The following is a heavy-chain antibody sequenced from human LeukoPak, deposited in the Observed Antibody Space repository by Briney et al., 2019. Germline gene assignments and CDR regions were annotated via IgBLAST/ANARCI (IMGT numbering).Heavy chain of an antibody. CDR1: GGTFSSYA. D-gene: IGHD3-22*01. V-gene: IGHV1-69*04. CDR2: IIPIFGIA. Sequence: ASVKVSCKASGGTFSSYAISWVRQAPGQGLEWMGRIIPIFGIANYAQKFQGRVTITADKSTSTAYMELSSLRSEDTAVYYCAREGSYYDGSGSYDYWGQETLVTVSS. J-gene: IGHJ4*02. CDR3: AREGSYYDGSGSYDY.